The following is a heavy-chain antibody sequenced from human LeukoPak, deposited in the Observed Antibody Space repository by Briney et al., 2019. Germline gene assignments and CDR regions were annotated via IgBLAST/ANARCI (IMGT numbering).Heavy chain of an antibody. J-gene: IGHJ4*02. D-gene: IGHD2-2*01. V-gene: IGHV3-23*01. Sequence: GGSLRLSCAASGFTFSSNAMSWVRQAPGKGLEWVSAISGSGGSTYYADSVKGRFTISRDNSKNTLYLQMNGLRAEDTAVYYCAKDAFYCSSTSCYAFDYWGQGTLVTVSS. CDR3: AKDAFYCSSTSCYAFDY. CDR2: ISGSGGST. CDR1: GFTFSSNA.